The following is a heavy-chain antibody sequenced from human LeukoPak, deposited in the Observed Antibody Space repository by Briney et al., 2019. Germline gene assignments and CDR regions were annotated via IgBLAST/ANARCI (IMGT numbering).Heavy chain of an antibody. CDR3: ARAAGRYSSGWYYFDC. V-gene: IGHV3-74*01. CDR2: INSDGSST. Sequence: PGGSLRLSCAASGFTFSSYWIHWVRQAPGEGLVWVSRINSDGSSTTYADSVKGRFTISRDNAKNSLYMQMNSLRAEDTAMYYCARAAGRYSSGWYYFDCWGQGTLVTVSS. CDR1: GFTFSSYW. D-gene: IGHD6-19*01. J-gene: IGHJ4*02.